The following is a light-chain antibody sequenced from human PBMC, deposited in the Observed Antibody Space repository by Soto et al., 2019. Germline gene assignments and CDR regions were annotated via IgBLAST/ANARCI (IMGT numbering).Light chain of an antibody. CDR1: QSISSR. J-gene: IGKJ1*01. V-gene: IGKV1-5*03. Sequence: DIQMTQSPSTLSASVGDRVTITCRASQSISSRLAWYQQKPGKAPKLLIYKASSLESGVPSRFSGSGSGTEFTLTISSLQPDDFATYICQQYNSYPLTFGQGTKVDIK. CDR3: QQYNSYPLT. CDR2: KAS.